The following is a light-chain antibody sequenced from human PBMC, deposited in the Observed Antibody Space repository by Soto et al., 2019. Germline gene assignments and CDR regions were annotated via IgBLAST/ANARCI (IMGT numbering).Light chain of an antibody. CDR2: DND. CDR1: GSNIGENS. V-gene: IGLV1-51*01. Sequence: QSVLTQPPSVSAAPGQKVTISCSGSGSNIGENSVAWFQQFPGTAPKLLIHDNDNRPSGIPDRVSGSKSGTSATLAITGLQPGDEADYYCGAWDTSVSAWIFGGGTQLTVL. CDR3: GAWDTSVSAWI. J-gene: IGLJ7*01.